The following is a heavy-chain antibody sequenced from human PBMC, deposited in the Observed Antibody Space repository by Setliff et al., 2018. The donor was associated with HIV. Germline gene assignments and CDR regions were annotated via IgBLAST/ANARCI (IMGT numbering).Heavy chain of an antibody. D-gene: IGHD5-18*01. CDR3: AKEKGAHSYADY. Sequence: GSLRLSCAASGFTFTTYGMNWVRLAPGKGLEWVSAISGSGTNTHYADSVKGRFTISRDNSENTLYLQMNSLRAEDTAVYYCAKEKGAHSYADYWGQGTLVTVSS. CDR1: GFTFTTYG. J-gene: IGHJ4*02. V-gene: IGHV3-23*01. CDR2: ISGSGTNT.